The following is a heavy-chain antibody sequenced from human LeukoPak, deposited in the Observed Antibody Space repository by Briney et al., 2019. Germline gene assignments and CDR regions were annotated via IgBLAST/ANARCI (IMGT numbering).Heavy chain of an antibody. CDR3: ARDTPSQSLYYYYYMDV. CDR1: GYTFTSYG. J-gene: IGHJ6*03. CDR2: INPNSGGT. Sequence: ASVKVSCKASGYTFTSYGISWVRQAPGQGLEWMGWINPNSGGTNYAQKFQGRVTMTRDTSISTAYMELSRLRSDDTAVYYCARDTPSQSLYYYYYMDVWGKGTTVTVSS. V-gene: IGHV1-2*02.